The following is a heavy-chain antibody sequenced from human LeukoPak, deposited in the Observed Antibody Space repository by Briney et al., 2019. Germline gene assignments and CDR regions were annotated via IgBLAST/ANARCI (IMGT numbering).Heavy chain of an antibody. V-gene: IGHV3-23*01. CDR2: ISGSGGST. CDR1: GFTFSSYG. J-gene: IGHJ4*02. D-gene: IGHD2-2*01. CDR3: AKVRHCSSTSCYWGYYFDY. Sequence: GGTLRLSCAASGFTFSSYGMSWVRQAPGKGLEWVSAISGSGGSTYYADSVEGRFTISRDNSKNTLYLQMNSLRAEDTAVYYCAKVRHCSSTSCYWGYYFDYWGQGTLVTVSS.